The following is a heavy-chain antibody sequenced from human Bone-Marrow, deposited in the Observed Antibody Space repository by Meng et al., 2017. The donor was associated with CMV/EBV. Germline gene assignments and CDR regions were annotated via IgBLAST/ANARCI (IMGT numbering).Heavy chain of an antibody. D-gene: IGHD1-1*01. Sequence: GESLKISCAASGFAASSSYMNWVRRAPGKGLEWVSIIYSDDRTYYADSVKGRFTISRDKSKNTLYLQMNSLRAEDTAVYYCARTSTTEEYFQHWGQGTLVTVSS. CDR1: GFAASSSY. J-gene: IGHJ1*01. V-gene: IGHV3-66*02. CDR3: ARTSTTEEYFQH. CDR2: IYSDDRT.